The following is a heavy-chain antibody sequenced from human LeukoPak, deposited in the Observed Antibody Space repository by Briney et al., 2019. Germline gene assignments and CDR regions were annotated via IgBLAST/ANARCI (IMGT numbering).Heavy chain of an antibody. Sequence: GGSLRLSCAASGFTFSSYSMNWVRQAPGKGLEWVSAISGSGGSTYYADSAKGRFTISRDKSKNTLYLQMNSLRAEDTAVYYCAKVRFYYYDSSGYSDYWGQGTLVTVSS. CDR2: ISGSGGST. V-gene: IGHV3-23*01. J-gene: IGHJ4*02. CDR1: GFTFSSYS. CDR3: AKVRFYYYDSSGYSDY. D-gene: IGHD3-22*01.